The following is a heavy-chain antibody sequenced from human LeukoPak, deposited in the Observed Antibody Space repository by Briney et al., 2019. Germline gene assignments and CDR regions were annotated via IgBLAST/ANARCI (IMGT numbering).Heavy chain of an antibody. CDR1: GYTFTSYG. D-gene: IGHD6-6*01. CDR2: INAYNGNT. CDR3: ARGGIAARTRFDY. V-gene: IGHV1-18*01. Sequence: GESLKISCKASGYTFTSYGICWVRQAPGQGLEWMGWINAYNGNTNYAQKLQGRVTMTTDTSTSTAYMELRSLRSDDTAVYYCARGGIAARTRFDYWGQGTLVTVSS. J-gene: IGHJ4*02.